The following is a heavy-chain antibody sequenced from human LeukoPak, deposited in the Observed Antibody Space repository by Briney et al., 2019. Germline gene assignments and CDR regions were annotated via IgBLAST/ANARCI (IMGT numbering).Heavy chain of an antibody. CDR1: GGSFSGYY. D-gene: IGHD6-13*01. J-gene: IGHJ4*02. Sequence: TSETLSLTCAVYGGSFSGYYWSWIRQPPGKGLEWIGEINHSGSTNYNPSLKSRVTISVDTSKNQFSLKLSSVTAADTAVYYCAVNNVAAAGTFDYWGQGTLVTVSS. CDR2: INHSGST. CDR3: AVNNVAAAGTFDY. V-gene: IGHV4-34*01.